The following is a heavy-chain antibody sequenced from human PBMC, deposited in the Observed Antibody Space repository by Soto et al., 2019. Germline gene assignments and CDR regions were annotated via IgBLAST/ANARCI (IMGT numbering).Heavy chain of an antibody. CDR1: GGTFSSYA. V-gene: IGHV1-69*13. Sequence: SVKVSCKASGGTFSSYAISWVRQAPGQGLEWMGGIIPIFGTANYAQKFQGRVTITADESTSTAYMELSSLRSEDTAVYYCAREYSSSWYEKGAFDIWGQGTMVTVS. D-gene: IGHD6-13*01. CDR2: IIPIFGTA. J-gene: IGHJ3*02. CDR3: AREYSSSWYEKGAFDI.